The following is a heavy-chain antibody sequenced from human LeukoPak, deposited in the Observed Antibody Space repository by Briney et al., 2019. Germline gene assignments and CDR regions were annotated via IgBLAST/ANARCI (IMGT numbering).Heavy chain of an antibody. CDR3: AKNRGANYYNYYMDV. V-gene: IGHV3-23*01. D-gene: IGHD4/OR15-4a*01. Sequence: GGSLRLSCAASGFTFSTYAMSWVRQAPGKGLEWLSTIGGGGRDTFYADSVKGRFTVSRDNSKNTLYLQMSSLRAEDMAVYFCAKNRGANYYNYYMDVWGKGTTVTVSS. CDR1: GFTFSTYA. J-gene: IGHJ6*03. CDR2: IGGGGRDT.